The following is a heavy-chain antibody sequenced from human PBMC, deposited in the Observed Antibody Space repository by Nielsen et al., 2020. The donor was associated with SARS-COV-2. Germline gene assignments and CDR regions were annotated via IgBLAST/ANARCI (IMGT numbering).Heavy chain of an antibody. V-gene: IGHV3-33*01. D-gene: IGHD1-7*01. J-gene: IGHJ4*02. CDR1: GFTFSSYG. CDR3: AREGIIGTTGIDY. CDR2: IWYDGSNK. Sequence: LKISCAASGFTFSSYGMHWVRQAPGKGLEWVAVIWYDGSNKYYPDSVKGRFTISRDNSKNTLYLQMNSLRAEDTAVYYCAREGIIGTTGIDYWGQGTLVTVSS.